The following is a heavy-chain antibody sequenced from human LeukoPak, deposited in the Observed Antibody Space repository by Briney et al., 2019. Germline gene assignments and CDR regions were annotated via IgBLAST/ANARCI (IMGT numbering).Heavy chain of an antibody. J-gene: IGHJ4*02. CDR2: IDHSGST. CDR3: ARGYCGGDCYLGLNDY. D-gene: IGHD2-21*01. CDR1: GYSITSGYY. Sequence: PSETLSLTCIVSGYSITSGYYWGWIRQPPGKGLEWIGNIDHSGSTYYNPSLKSRVSISVDTSKNQFSLKLSSVTAADTAVYYCARGYCGGDCYLGLNDYWGQGTLVTVSS. V-gene: IGHV4-38-2*02.